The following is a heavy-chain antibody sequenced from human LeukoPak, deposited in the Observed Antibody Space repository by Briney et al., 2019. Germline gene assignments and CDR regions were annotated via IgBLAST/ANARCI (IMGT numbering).Heavy chain of an antibody. J-gene: IGHJ6*03. CDR2: INPHSGGT. D-gene: IGHD2-21*02. CDR1: GYTFTGYY. Sequence: ASVKVSCKASGYTFTGYYIQWVRQAPGQGLEWMGWINPHSGGTNYAQEFQGRVTMTRDTSISTAYMELSSLRPDDTAVYSCARGVTARGFYYYMDIWGNGTTVTISS. CDR3: ARGVTARGFYYYMDI. V-gene: IGHV1-2*02.